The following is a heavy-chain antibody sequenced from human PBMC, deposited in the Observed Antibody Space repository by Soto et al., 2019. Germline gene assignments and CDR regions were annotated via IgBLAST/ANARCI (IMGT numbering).Heavy chain of an antibody. CDR3: TRENIENSDGLYDAFDI. Sequence: ASVKVSCKTSGYTFTDYYTHWVRQAPGQGLEWMGWMNPKSGGAYFAHKFQGRVTLTRDTSIGTAYIEVNSLTSDDTAVYFCTRENIENSDGLYDAFDIWGQGTTVTVSS. CDR1: GYTFTDYY. V-gene: IGHV1-2*07. D-gene: IGHD5-18*01. J-gene: IGHJ3*02. CDR2: MNPKSGGA.